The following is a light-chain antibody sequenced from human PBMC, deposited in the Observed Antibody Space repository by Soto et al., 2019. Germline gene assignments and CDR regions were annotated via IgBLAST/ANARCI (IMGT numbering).Light chain of an antibody. CDR2: GAS. CDR1: QSVSSSY. V-gene: IGKV3-20*01. J-gene: IGKJ4*01. Sequence: EIVLTQSPGTLSLSPGERATLSCRASQSVSSSYLAWYQQKPGQAPRLLIYGASSRATGIPDRFSGSGSGTDFTLTINRLEPEDFAVYYCEQYDKSITFGGGTKGDIK. CDR3: EQYDKSIT.